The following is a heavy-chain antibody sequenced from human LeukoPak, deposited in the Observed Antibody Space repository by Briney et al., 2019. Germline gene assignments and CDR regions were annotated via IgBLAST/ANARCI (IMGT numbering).Heavy chain of an antibody. CDR1: GFTFSSYS. J-gene: IGHJ6*03. CDR3: ARDGTYYDFWSGEIQYYYYMDV. D-gene: IGHD3-3*01. V-gene: IGHV3-48*01. CDR2: ISSSSSSTI. Sequence: GGSLRLSCAASGFTFSSYSMNWVRQAPGKGLEWVSYISSSSSSTIYYADSVKGRFTISRDNAKNSLYLQMNSLRAEDTAVYYCARDGTYYDFWSGEIQYYYYMDVWGKGTTVTVSS.